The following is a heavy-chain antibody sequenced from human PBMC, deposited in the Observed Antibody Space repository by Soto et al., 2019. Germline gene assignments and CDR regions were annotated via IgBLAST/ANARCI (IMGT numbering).Heavy chain of an antibody. CDR1: GGSFSGYY. D-gene: IGHD5-18*01. J-gene: IGHJ4*02. V-gene: IGHV4-34*01. CDR2: INHSGST. Sequence: SETLSLTCAVXGGSFSGYYWSWIRQPPGKGLEWIGEINHSGSTNYNPSLKSRVTISVDTSKNQFSLKLSSVTAADTAVYYCERGKRQLWLVDYWGQGTLVTAPQ. CDR3: ERGKRQLWLVDY.